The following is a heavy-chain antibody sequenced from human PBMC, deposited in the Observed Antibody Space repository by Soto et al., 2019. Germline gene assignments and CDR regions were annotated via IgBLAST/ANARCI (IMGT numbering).Heavy chain of an antibody. D-gene: IGHD2-15*01. V-gene: IGHV3-11*01. CDR2: ISSSGSTI. CDR3: ARAFPDNRNQVYATHI. J-gene: IGHJ3*02. Sequence: AGGSLRLSCAASGFTFSDYYMSWIRQAPGKGLEWVSYISSSGSTIYYADSVKGRFTISRDNAKNSLYLQMNSLRAEDTAVYYCARAFPDNRNQVYATHISCQATMVT. CDR1: GFTFSDYY.